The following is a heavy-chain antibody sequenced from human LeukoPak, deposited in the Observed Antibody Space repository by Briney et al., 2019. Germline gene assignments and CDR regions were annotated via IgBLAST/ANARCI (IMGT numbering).Heavy chain of an antibody. V-gene: IGHV1-69*13. CDR2: IIPIFGIA. J-gene: IGHJ6*02. D-gene: IGHD3-3*02. CDR1: GGTFSSYA. Sequence: SVKVSCKASGGTFSSYAISWVRQAPGQGLEWMGGIIPIFGIANYAQKFQGRVTITADESTSTAYMELSSLRSEDTAVYYCARRHFWSGPDHYYYGMDVWGQGTTVTVSS. CDR3: ARRHFWSGPDHYYYGMDV.